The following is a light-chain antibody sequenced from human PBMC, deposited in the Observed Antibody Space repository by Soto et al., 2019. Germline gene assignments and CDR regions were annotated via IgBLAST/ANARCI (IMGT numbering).Light chain of an antibody. J-gene: IGKJ4*01. Sequence: IHLAQSRASLFASVADRFTIPCQASQDISKYLNWYQQKPGKAPKLLIYAASSLQSGVPSRFSGSGSGTDFTLTISSLQPEDFAAYYCQQSYSTPPLTFGGGTKVDIK. CDR1: QDISKY. CDR2: AAS. V-gene: IGKV1-39*01. CDR3: QQSYSTPPLT.